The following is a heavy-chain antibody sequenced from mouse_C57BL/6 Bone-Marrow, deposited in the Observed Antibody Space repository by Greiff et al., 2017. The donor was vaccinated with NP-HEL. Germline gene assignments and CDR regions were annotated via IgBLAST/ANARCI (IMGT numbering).Heavy chain of an antibody. J-gene: IGHJ3*01. CDR3: ARPSYGSGFAY. CDR2: IHPNSGST. D-gene: IGHD1-1*01. Sequence: QVQLKESGAELVKPGASVKLSCKASGYTFTSYWMHWVKQRPGQGLEWIGMIHPNSGSTNYNEKFKSKATLTVDKSSSTAYMQLSSLTSEDSAVYYCARPSYGSGFAYWGQGTLVTVSA. V-gene: IGHV1-64*01. CDR1: GYTFTSYW.